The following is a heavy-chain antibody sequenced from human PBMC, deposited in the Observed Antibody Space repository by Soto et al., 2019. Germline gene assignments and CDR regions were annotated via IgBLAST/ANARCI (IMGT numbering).Heavy chain of an antibody. Sequence: SETLSLTCPVSGGYISNSRFYWAWIRQPPGEGLEWIGSIYHTGNAYYNPSLKSRVTISVDTSKNQFSLKLTSVTAADAALYYCARDFFDSSDYTTNWFDPWGQGTLVTVSS. CDR3: ARDFFDSSDYTTNWFDP. D-gene: IGHD3-22*01. J-gene: IGHJ5*02. CDR1: GGYISNSRFY. V-gene: IGHV4-39*01. CDR2: IYHTGNA.